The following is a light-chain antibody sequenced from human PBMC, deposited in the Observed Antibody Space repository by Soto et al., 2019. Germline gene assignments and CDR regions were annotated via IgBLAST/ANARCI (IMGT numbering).Light chain of an antibody. V-gene: IGKV3-15*01. Sequence: IALTHSPATVSVSPGYRVTLSCLASQNIYSNLGWYQQRPGQAPRLIIYRASARPTGIPARFSGSGSGTEFTLTISSLQPDDFATYYCQQYNSYSGTLGQGTKVDI. CDR1: QNIYSN. CDR3: QQYNSYSGT. J-gene: IGKJ1*01. CDR2: RAS.